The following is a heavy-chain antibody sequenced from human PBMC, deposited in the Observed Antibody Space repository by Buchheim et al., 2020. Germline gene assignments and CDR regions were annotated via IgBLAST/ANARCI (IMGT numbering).Heavy chain of an antibody. CDR2: IWYDGSNK. Sequence: QVQLVESGGGVVQPGRSLRLSCAASGFTFSSYGMHWVRQAPGKGLEWVAVIWYDGSNKYYADSVKGRFTISRDNAKNSLYLQMNSLRAEDTAVYYCARDRAAAGTRYFQHWGQGTL. D-gene: IGHD6-13*01. CDR3: ARDRAAAGTRYFQH. V-gene: IGHV3-33*01. J-gene: IGHJ1*01. CDR1: GFTFSSYG.